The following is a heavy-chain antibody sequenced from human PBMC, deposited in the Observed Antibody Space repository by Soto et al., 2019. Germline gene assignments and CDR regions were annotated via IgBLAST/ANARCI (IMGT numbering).Heavy chain of an antibody. V-gene: IGHV3-23*01. Sequence: EVQVLESGGGLVQPGGSLRLSCAASGFTVGSYAMTWVRQAPGKGLEWVSGSSGSGDETYYADYVKGRFTVSRDNSKNTLYLQMNSLRAEDTALYYCAARLAATVVTPRFLYWGHGTLVTVSS. D-gene: IGHD6-25*01. CDR1: GFTVGSYA. J-gene: IGHJ4*01. CDR2: SSGSGDET. CDR3: AARLAATVVTPRFLY.